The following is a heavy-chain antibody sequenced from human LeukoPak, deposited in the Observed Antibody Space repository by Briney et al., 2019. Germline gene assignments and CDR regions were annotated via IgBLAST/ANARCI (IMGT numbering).Heavy chain of an antibody. V-gene: IGHV1-2*02. J-gene: IGHJ6*03. CDR1: GYTFTGYY. CDR2: INPNSGGT. D-gene: IGHD2-2*02. Sequence: ASVKASCKASGYTFTGYYMHWVRQAPGQGLEWMGWINPNSGGTNYAQKFQGRVTMTRDTSISTAYMELSRLRSDDTAVYYCAREGYCSSTSCYTDYYYYYMDVWGKGTTVTVSS. CDR3: AREGYCSSTSCYTDYYYYYMDV.